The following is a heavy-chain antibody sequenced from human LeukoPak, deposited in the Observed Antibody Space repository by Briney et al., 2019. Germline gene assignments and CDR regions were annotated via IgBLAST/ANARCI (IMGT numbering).Heavy chain of an antibody. CDR3: AGVGVRAARIDY. CDR2: IYYSGST. V-gene: IGHV4-59*12. Sequence: PSETLSLTCTVSGGSISSYYWSWIRQPPGKGLEWIGYIYYSGSTNHKPSLTSRVTISVDTSKTQSSLTLTSVPAPAPALNLFAGVGVRAARIDYWGPGTRVTVST. CDR1: GGSISSYY. D-gene: IGHD1-26*01. J-gene: IGHJ4*02.